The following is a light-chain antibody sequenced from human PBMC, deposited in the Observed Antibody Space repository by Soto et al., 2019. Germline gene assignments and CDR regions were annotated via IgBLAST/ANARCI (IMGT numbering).Light chain of an antibody. Sequence: EIVVTQSPATLSVSPGDRATLSCTASQNVTRSLAWYQQKPGQTPRLLIYDASSRAAGIPDRFNGGGSGTEFTLTISSLQSEDFALYFCQQYNNWPLTFGGGTKVEIK. V-gene: IGKV3-15*01. CDR3: QQYNNWPLT. CDR2: DAS. J-gene: IGKJ4*01. CDR1: QNVTRS.